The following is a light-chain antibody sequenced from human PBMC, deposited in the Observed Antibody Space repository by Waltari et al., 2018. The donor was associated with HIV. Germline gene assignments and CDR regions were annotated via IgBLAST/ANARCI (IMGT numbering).Light chain of an antibody. V-gene: IGKV3-11*01. CDR2: DGS. CDR1: QSVGSY. J-gene: IGKJ1*01. Sequence: EIVLPQSPATLSLSQGEGATLSCRASQSVGSYLGWYQQKPGQAPRLLIYDGSNRATVIPARFSGSGSGTDFTLTISSLEPEDFAVYYCQQRSDWPPTFGQGTKVEIK. CDR3: QQRSDWPPT.